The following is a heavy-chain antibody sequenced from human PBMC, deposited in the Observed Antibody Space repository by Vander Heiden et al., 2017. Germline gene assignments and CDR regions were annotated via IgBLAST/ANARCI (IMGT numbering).Heavy chain of an antibody. CDR1: GYTFTSYS. CDR2: INPSGGST. V-gene: IGHV1-46*01. D-gene: IGHD2-2*01. Sequence: QVQLVQSGAEVKKPGASVKVSCKASGYTFTSYSMHWVRQAPGQGLEWMGIINPSGGSTSYAQKFQGRVTMTRDTSTSTVYMELSSLRSEDTAVYYCARDVTSSARWYYYYGMDVWGQGTTVTVSS. CDR3: ARDVTSSARWYYYYGMDV. J-gene: IGHJ6*02.